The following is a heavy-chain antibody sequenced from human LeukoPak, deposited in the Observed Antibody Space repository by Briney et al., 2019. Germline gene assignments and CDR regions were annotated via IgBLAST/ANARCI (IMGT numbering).Heavy chain of an antibody. CDR1: GYTFSGYG. CDR3: ARGGGSYGDYSLWLGY. D-gene: IGHD4-17*01. Sequence: ASVKVSCKASGYTFSGYGFSWVRQFPGQGLEWMGWISAYSGNTKYAQKYQARVTLTTDTSTSTAYMELRSLRSDDTAVYYCARGGGSYGDYSLWLGYWGQGTLVTVSS. J-gene: IGHJ4*02. CDR2: ISAYSGNT. V-gene: IGHV1-18*01.